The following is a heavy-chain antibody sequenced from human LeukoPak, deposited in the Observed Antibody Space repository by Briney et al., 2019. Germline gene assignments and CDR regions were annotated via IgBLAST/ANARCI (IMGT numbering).Heavy chain of an antibody. V-gene: IGHV3-64D*06. J-gene: IGHJ4*02. CDR1: GFTFSSYA. D-gene: IGHD4-23*01. CDR2: ISSNGGVT. CDR3: AANGGPFDF. Sequence: GGSLRLSCSASGFTFSSYAMDWVRQAPGKGLEYVSGISSNGGVTYYTDSVKGRFTISRDNSKNRMYLQMSSLRAEDTAVYYCAANGGPFDFWGQGTLVTVSA.